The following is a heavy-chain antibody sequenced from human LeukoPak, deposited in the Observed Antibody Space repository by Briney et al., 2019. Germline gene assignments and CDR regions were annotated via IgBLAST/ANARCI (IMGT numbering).Heavy chain of an antibody. V-gene: IGHV3-21*01. J-gene: IGHJ4*02. Sequence: PGGSLRLSCAASGFTFSSYSMNWVRQAPGKGLEWVSSISSSSSYIYYADPVKGRFTTSIDNDKNSLYLQMNSLRAEDTTVYYYARFRRLGELSSLDHWGQGTLVTVSS. CDR2: ISSSSSYI. CDR1: GFTFSSYS. D-gene: IGHD3-16*02. CDR3: ARFRRLGELSSLDH.